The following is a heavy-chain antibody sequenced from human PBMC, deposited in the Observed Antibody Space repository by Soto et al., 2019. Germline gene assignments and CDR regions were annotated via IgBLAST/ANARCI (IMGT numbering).Heavy chain of an antibody. CDR1: DGSFSGYY. D-gene: IGHD3-22*01. CDR2: INHSGST. J-gene: IGHJ4*02. CDR3: ARSTDYYDSSGQVDY. Sequence: SETLSLTCAVYDGSFSGYYWSWIRQPPGKGLEWIGEINHSGSTNYNPSLKSRVTISVDTSKNQFSLKLSSVTAADTAVYYCARSTDYYDSSGQVDYWGQGTLVTVSS. V-gene: IGHV4-34*01.